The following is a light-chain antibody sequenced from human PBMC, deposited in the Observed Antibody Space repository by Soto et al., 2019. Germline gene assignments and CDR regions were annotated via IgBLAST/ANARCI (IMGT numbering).Light chain of an antibody. J-gene: IGKJ2*01. CDR3: QQLSSYPNT. CDR1: QGISDY. V-gene: IGKV1-9*01. Sequence: DIPLTQSPSFLSASVGDRVTITCRASQGISDYLTWYQQEPGKAPKLLIYAASTLQSGVPSRFSGSGSETEFTLTISSLQPEDFATYYCQQLSSYPNTFGQGTKLEIK. CDR2: AAS.